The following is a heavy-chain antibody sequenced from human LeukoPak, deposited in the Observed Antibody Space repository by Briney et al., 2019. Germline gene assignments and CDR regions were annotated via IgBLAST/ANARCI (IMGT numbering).Heavy chain of an antibody. CDR1: AFTFSIYG. J-gene: IGHJ6*03. V-gene: IGHV3-33*06. CDR2: IWYDGSNK. D-gene: IGHD3-10*01. CDR3: AKAGGSGRYYYYYYMDV. Sequence: GGSVTLLCGPYAFTFSIYGMQWVRQAPGEGREWVADIWYDGSNKFYTDSVTGRLTISRDHSKNCLYMQMNSVRAAETAMYFGAKAGGSGRYYYYYYMDVWGKGTTVSVSS.